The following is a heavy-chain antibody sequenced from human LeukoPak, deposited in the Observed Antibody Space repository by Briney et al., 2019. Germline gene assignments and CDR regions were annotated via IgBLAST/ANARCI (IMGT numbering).Heavy chain of an antibody. CDR2: ISAYNGNT. V-gene: IGHV1-18*01. CDR1: GYTFTSYG. J-gene: IGHJ4*02. CDR3: ARDGRGTYYYDSSGYYFDY. Sequence: ASVKVSCKASGYTFTSYGISWVRQAPGQGLEWMGWISAYNGNTNYAQKLQGRVTMTTDTSTSTAYMELRSLRSDDTAVYYCARDGRGTYYYDSSGYYFDYWGQGTLVTVSS. D-gene: IGHD3-22*01.